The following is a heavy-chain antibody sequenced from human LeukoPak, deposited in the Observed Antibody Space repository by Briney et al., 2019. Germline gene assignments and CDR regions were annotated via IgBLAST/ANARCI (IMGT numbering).Heavy chain of an antibody. CDR1: GGTFSGYT. Sequence: SVKVSCKASGGTFSGYTISWVRQAPGQGLEWMGRIIPILGIANYAQKFQGRVTITADKSTSTAYMELSSLRSEDTAVYYCARDTGCCSSTSCLNWFDPWGQGTLVTVSS. V-gene: IGHV1-69*04. J-gene: IGHJ5*02. CDR2: IIPILGIA. CDR3: ARDTGCCSSTSCLNWFDP. D-gene: IGHD2-2*01.